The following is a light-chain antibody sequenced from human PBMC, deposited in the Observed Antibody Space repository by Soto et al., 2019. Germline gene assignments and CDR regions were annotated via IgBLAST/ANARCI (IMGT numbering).Light chain of an antibody. Sequence: QAQGIHPWAQRVRTNHSCRASQSVRHYFAWYQVKPGQAPRLLIYDASRRGSGVPARFSGSGSGTDFTLSMRSLAHEEFVLSHCPQCTAWPLITFGQGTRLEIK. CDR3: PQCTAWPLIT. J-gene: IGKJ5*01. CDR1: QSVRHY. CDR2: DAS. V-gene: IGKV3-11*01.